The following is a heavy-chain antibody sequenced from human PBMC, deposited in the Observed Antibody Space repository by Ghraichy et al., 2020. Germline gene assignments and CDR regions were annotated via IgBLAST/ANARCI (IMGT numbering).Heavy chain of an antibody. Sequence: SETLSLTCTVSGGSINTYYWSWIRQPPGKGLEWIGYIYYSGSTNYNPSLESRVTISVDTSKNQFSLKPSSVTAADTAVYYCARGGSGPEWLVFRYWGQGTLVTVSS. CDR2: IYYSGST. CDR1: GGSINTYY. V-gene: IGHV4-59*01. CDR3: ARGGSGPEWLVFRY. D-gene: IGHD6-19*01. J-gene: IGHJ4*02.